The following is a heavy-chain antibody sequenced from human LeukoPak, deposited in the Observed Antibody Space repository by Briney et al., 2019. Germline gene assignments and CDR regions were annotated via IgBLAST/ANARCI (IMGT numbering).Heavy chain of an antibody. CDR2: INYSGNS. Sequence: TSETLSLTCTVSGVSISSSNSYWGWMPQPPGKGLEWIVSINYSGNSYDNASIRSHISISIDTHNNQFPLRLTPAAAAAAAFYSCATETGSGLFILPGGQGTLVTVSS. V-gene: IGHV4-39*02. CDR1: GVSISSSNSY. J-gene: IGHJ4*02. CDR3: ATETGSGLFILP. D-gene: IGHD3/OR15-3a*01.